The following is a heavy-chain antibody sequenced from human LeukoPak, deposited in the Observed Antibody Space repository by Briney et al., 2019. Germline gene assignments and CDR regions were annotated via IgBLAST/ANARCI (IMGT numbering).Heavy chain of an antibody. CDR2: INHSGST. D-gene: IGHD2-2*01. V-gene: IGHV4-34*01. Sequence: PSETLSLTCAVYGGSFSGYYWSWIRQPPGKGLEWIGEINHSGSTNYSPSLKSRVTISVDTSKNQFSLKLSSVTAADTAVYYCAIRVVVPAAMRDYWGQGTLVTVSS. CDR3: AIRVVVPAAMRDY. J-gene: IGHJ4*02. CDR1: GGSFSGYY.